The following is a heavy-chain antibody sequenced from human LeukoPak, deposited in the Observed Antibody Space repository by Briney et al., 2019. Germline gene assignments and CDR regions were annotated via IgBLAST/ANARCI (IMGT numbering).Heavy chain of an antibody. V-gene: IGHV4-59*08. CDR3: ARQNYSSSLFDY. Sequence: SETLSLTCTVSGGSISSYYWSWIRQFPGKGLEWIGYIYYSGSTSYNPSLKSRVSTSVDMSKNQFSLKLSSVTAADAAVYYCARQNYSSSLFDYWGQGTLVTVSS. CDR2: IYYSGST. CDR1: GGSISSYY. D-gene: IGHD6-13*01. J-gene: IGHJ4*02.